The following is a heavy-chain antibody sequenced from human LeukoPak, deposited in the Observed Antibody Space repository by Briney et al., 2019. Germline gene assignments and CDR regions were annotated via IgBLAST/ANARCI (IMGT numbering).Heavy chain of an antibody. V-gene: IGHV4-39*07. Sequence: SETLSLTCTVSGASISSSGYYWGWIRQPPGKGLEWIASIFYSGNTYYNPSLKSRVTISVDTSKNQFSLKLSSVTAADTAVYYCARGGYCGGDCYPGRFDYWGQGTLVTVSS. CDR2: IFYSGNT. J-gene: IGHJ4*02. D-gene: IGHD2-21*02. CDR3: ARGGYCGGDCYPGRFDY. CDR1: GASISSSGYY.